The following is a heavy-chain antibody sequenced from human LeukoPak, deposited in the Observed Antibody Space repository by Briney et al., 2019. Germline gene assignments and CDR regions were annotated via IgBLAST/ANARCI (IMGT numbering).Heavy chain of an antibody. CDR1: GFTFSPYG. CDR3: AKSRLDV. J-gene: IGHJ6*02. Sequence: GESLRLSCAASGFTFSPYGMNWVRQAPGKGLEWVSYISSSSSTIYYADSVKGRFTISRDNARNSLYLQMNNLRDEDTAVYYCAKSRLDVWGQGTTVTVPS. V-gene: IGHV3-48*02. CDR2: ISSSSSTI.